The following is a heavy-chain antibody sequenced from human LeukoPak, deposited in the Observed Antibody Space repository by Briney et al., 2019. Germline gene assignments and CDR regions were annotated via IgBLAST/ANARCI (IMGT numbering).Heavy chain of an antibody. CDR2: ISYDGSNK. D-gene: IGHD6-19*01. Sequence: GGSLRLSCAASGFTFSSYGVHWVRQAPGKGLEWVAVISYDGSNKYYADSVKGRFTISRDNSKNTLYLQMNSLRAEDTAVYYCAKSGGGYSSGWFYWGQGTLVTVSS. CDR3: AKSGGGYSSGWFY. CDR1: GFTFSSYG. J-gene: IGHJ4*02. V-gene: IGHV3-30*18.